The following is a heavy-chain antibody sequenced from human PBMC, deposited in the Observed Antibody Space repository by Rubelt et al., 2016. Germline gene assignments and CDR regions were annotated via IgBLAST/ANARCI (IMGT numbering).Heavy chain of an antibody. Sequence: QVQLVQSGSELKKPGASVKVSCKASGYTFTSYAMNWVRQAPGQGLEWMGWINTNTGNPTYATGFTGRFGFSLDTSGSTAYLQISSRKAEDTAVYYCARVIAAAGRDGNYFDYWGQGTLVTVSS. CDR2: INTNTGNP. J-gene: IGHJ4*02. CDR1: GYTFTSYA. V-gene: IGHV7-4-1*02. CDR3: ARVIAAAGRDGNYFDY. D-gene: IGHD6-13*01.